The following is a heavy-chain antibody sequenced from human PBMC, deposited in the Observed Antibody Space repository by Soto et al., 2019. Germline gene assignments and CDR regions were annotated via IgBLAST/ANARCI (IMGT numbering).Heavy chain of an antibody. CDR3: ARGPSGDKVHY. CDR1: GGSITSDYSC. CDR2: IFDSGTT. D-gene: IGHD7-27*01. J-gene: IGHJ4*02. V-gene: IGHV4-30-4*01. Sequence: SETLSLTCTVSGGSITSDYSCWSWIRQPPGGGLEWIGHIFDSGTTYTNPSLRSQVARSLDTSKNHFSLTLSSVTAADTAVYYCARGPSGDKVHYWGQGALVTVSS.